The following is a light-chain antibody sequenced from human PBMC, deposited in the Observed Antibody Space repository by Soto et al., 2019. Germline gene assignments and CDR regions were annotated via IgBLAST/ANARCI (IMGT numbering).Light chain of an antibody. J-gene: IGKJ1*01. CDR2: GAS. CDR1: QSVSSSY. Sequence: DIVLTQSPVTLSLSPGERATLSCRARQSVSSSYLAWYQQKPGQAPRLLIYGASSRATGIPDRFSGSGSGTDFTLTISRLEPEDFAVYYCQQYGSSPWTFGQGTKV. CDR3: QQYGSSPWT. V-gene: IGKV3-20*01.